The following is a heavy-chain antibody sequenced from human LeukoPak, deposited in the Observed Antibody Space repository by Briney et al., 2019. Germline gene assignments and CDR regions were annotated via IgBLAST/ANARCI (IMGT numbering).Heavy chain of an antibody. J-gene: IGHJ3*02. Sequence: ASVKVSCKASGYTFTSYGISWVRQAPGQGREWMGWISAYNGNTNYAQKLQGRVTMTTDTSTSTAYMELRSLRSDDTAVYYCARAIDYYDSSGYFHDAFDIWGQGTMVTVSS. V-gene: IGHV1-18*01. CDR1: GYTFTSYG. D-gene: IGHD3-22*01. CDR2: ISAYNGNT. CDR3: ARAIDYYDSSGYFHDAFDI.